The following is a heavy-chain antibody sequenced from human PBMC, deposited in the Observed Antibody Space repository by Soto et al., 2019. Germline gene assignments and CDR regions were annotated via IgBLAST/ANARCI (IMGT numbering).Heavy chain of an antibody. CDR2: IKSKTDDGTT. V-gene: IGHV3-15*01. Sequence: EVQLVESGGGLVKPGGSLRISCAVSGLTFSNAWMTWVRQAPGKGLDWVGRIKSKTDDGTTDYAAPVKGRFTISRDDSKNTLYLQMNSLKTEDTAVYYCTTLQGGISQHHYYYYGMDVWGQGTTVTGSS. CDR1: GLTFSNAW. J-gene: IGHJ6*02. CDR3: TTLQGGISQHHYYYYGMDV.